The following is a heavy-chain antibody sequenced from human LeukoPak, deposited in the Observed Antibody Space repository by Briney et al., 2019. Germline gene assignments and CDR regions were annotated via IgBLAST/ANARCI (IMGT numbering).Heavy chain of an antibody. V-gene: IGHV3-21*01. J-gene: IGHJ3*02. CDR3: ARGYTAMARGAFDI. CDR2: ISSSSSYI. CDR1: GFSLSSHS. Sequence: GGSLILSCAASGFSLSSHSMNWVRQAPGKGLEWVSSISSSSSYIYYADSVKGRFTISRDNAKNSLYLQMNSLGAEDTAVYYCARGYTAMARGAFDIWGQGTMVTVSS. D-gene: IGHD5-18*01.